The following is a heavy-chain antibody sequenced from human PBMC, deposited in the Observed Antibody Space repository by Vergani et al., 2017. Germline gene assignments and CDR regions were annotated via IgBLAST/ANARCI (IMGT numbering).Heavy chain of an antibody. CDR1: GGTFSSYA. Sequence: QVQLVQSGAEVKKPGSSVKVSCKASGGTFSSYAISWVRQAPGQGLEWMGGIITIFGTANYAQKFQGRVTITADESTSTAYMELSSLRSEDTAVYYCARERSDYGGNSGHFDYWGQGTLVTVSS. CDR3: ARERSDYGGNSGHFDY. V-gene: IGHV1-69*12. J-gene: IGHJ4*02. CDR2: IITIFGTA. D-gene: IGHD4-23*01.